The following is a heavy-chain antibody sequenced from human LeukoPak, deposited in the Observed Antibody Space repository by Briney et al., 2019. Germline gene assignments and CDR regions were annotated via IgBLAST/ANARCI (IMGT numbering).Heavy chain of an antibody. V-gene: IGHV3-7*01. J-gene: IGHJ4*02. D-gene: IGHD2-15*01. Sequence: GGSLRLSCAASGFTFSNYWMAWVRQAPGKGLEWVANIKYDEGQKHSADSLKGRFTISRDNTKKSLYLQMNSLRVEGTAVYYCARDVGGSLDYWGQGTLVTVSS. CDR3: ARDVGGSLDY. CDR2: IKYDEGQK. CDR1: GFTFSNYW.